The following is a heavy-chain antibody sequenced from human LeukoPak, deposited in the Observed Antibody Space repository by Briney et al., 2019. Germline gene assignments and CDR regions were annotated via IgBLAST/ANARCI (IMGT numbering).Heavy chain of an antibody. V-gene: IGHV3-43*01. CDR3: VKGLDYSSSQMDS. Sequence: GGSLRLSCSASGFTFADYSMHWVRQAPGKGLEWVSVINRNGGAIKYADSVKGRFIISRDNSKNSLYLQMNSLRTEDTAVYYCVKGLDYSSSQMDSWGQGTLVTVSS. D-gene: IGHD6-6*01. CDR1: GFTFADYS. CDR2: INRNGGAI. J-gene: IGHJ4*02.